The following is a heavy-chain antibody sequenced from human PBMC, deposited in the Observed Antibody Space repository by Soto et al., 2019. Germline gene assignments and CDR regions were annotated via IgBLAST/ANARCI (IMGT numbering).Heavy chain of an antibody. CDR1: GFTVSSNY. Sequence: EVQLVESGGGLIQPGGSLRLSCAASGFTVSSNYMSWVRQAPGKGLEWVSVIYSGGSTYYADSVKGRFTICRDNSKNTLYLQMNSLRAEDTSVYYCAREGITGTPNYYYGMYVWGQGTTVTVCS. V-gene: IGHV3-53*01. J-gene: IGHJ6*02. CDR2: IYSGGST. D-gene: IGHD1-20*01. CDR3: AREGITGTPNYYYGMYV.